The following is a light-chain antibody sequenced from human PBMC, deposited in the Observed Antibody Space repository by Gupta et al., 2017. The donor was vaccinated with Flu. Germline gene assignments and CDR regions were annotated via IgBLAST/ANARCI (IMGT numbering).Light chain of an antibody. V-gene: IGKV1-33*01. Sequence: DIQMTQSPSSLSASVGDRITITCQASQYIRHYLNWYQQKPGKAPKVLIYAASTLEPGAPTRFSGSRSGTEFRFTIDSLQPEDFATYYCQQYSDLPVTFGGGTRVETK. CDR3: QQYSDLPVT. CDR2: AAS. CDR1: QYIRHY. J-gene: IGKJ4*01.